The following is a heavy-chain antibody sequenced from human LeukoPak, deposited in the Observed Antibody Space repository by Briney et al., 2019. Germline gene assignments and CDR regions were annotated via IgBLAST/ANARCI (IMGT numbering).Heavy chain of an antibody. J-gene: IGHJ1*01. CDR1: GYTFTSYY. CDR3: ARPMAGSEYFQH. CDR2: INPSGGST. D-gene: IGHD6-19*01. Sequence: ASVTVSCTASGYTFTSYYMHWVRQAPGQGLEWMGIINPSGGSTSYEQKFQGRITMTRDTSTSTVYMELRSLRSEDTAVYYCARPMAGSEYFQHWGQGTLVTVSS. V-gene: IGHV1-46*01.